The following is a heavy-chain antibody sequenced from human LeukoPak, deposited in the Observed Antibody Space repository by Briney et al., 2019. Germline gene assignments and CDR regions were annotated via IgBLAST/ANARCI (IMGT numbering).Heavy chain of an antibody. J-gene: IGHJ3*02. Sequence: PGGSLRLSCAASGFIFSSYETNWVRQAPGKGLEWVSYISSSGSTIQYADSVKGRFTISRDNAKNSLYLQMNSLRAEDTAVYHCSRISLDAFEISGQGTMVTVSS. V-gene: IGHV3-48*03. CDR2: ISSSGSTI. CDR3: SRISLDAFEI. D-gene: IGHD2-15*01. CDR1: GFIFSSYE.